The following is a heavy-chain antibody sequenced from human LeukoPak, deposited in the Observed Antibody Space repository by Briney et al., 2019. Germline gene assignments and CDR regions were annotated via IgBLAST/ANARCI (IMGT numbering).Heavy chain of an antibody. D-gene: IGHD6-13*01. CDR1: GGSISSSSYY. Sequence: SETLSLTCTVSGGSISSSSYYWGWIRQPPGKGLEWIGSTYYSGSTYYNPSLKSRVTIPVDTSKNQFSLKLSPVTAADTAVYYCARQGPYSSSWYEAFDIWGQGTMVTVSS. V-gene: IGHV4-39*01. CDR2: TYYSGST. CDR3: ARQGPYSSSWYEAFDI. J-gene: IGHJ3*02.